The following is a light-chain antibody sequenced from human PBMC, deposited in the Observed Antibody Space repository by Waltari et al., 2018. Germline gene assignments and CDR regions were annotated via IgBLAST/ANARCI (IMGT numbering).Light chain of an antibody. CDR1: QSVSSF. J-gene: IGKJ1*01. V-gene: IGKV3-20*01. CDR2: HAS. Sequence: EVVLTPSPGTLSLSPGERATLACRASQSVSSFLAWYQQKPGQAPRLLIYHASNRATGIPDRFSGSGSGTDFGLTISRLEPEDFAVYYCQNHERLPATFGQGTKVEI. CDR3: QNHERLPAT.